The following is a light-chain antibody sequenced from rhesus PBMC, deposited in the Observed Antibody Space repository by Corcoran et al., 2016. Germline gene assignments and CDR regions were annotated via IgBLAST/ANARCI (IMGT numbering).Light chain of an antibody. CDR3: QQYNSAPYH. J-gene: IGKJ2*01. CDR1: QAISSW. CDR2: TAS. Sequence: DIQMTQSPSSLSASVGDRVTITCRASQAISSWLAWSQQKPGKAPNLLIYTASSLQSGVPSRFSGSGSGTDLTLTISSLQPEDFATYYCQQYNSAPYHFGQGTKVEIK. V-gene: IGKV1-21*01.